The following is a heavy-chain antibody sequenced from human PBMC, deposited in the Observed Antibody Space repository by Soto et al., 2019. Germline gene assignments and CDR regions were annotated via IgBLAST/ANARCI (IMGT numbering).Heavy chain of an antibody. CDR1: GYTFTSYG. Sequence: GASVKVSCKASGYTFTSYGMSWVRQAPGQGLEWMGWISAYNGNTNYAQKQQGRVTMTTDTSTSTAYMERRRLSSDDTAVYYCARYAGPYYYYYYMDVWGKGTTVTVSS. V-gene: IGHV1-18*01. CDR3: ARYAGPYYYYYYMDV. D-gene: IGHD2-2*01. J-gene: IGHJ6*03. CDR2: ISAYNGNT.